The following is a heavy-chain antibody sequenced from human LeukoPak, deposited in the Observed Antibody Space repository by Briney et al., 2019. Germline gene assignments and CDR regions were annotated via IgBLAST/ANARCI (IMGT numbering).Heavy chain of an antibody. Sequence: PSETLSLTCTVSGGSISSYYWSWIRQPPGKGLEWIGYIYYSGSTNYNPSLKSRVTISVDTSKNQFSLKLSSVTAADTAVYYCAREQYDFWSGYYTGRWFDPWGQGTLVTVSS. D-gene: IGHD3-3*01. V-gene: IGHV4-59*01. CDR2: IYYSGST. J-gene: IGHJ5*02. CDR3: AREQYDFWSGYYTGRWFDP. CDR1: GGSISSYY.